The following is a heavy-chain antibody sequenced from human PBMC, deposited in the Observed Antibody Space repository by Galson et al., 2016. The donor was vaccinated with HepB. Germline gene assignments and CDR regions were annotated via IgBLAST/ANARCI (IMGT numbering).Heavy chain of an antibody. V-gene: IGHV3-23*01. CDR1: GFSISIYS. J-gene: IGHJ3*02. CDR2: IRGSGTGT. CDR3: AKISFVGYNSGWGGSFDN. Sequence: SLRLSCAASGFSISIYSMNWVRQAPGKGLEWVSAIRGSGTGTSYTDSVKGRFTISRDNSKNTLYLQMNSLRAEDAAVYYCAKISFVGYNSGWGGSFDNWGRGTMVTVSS. D-gene: IGHD6-19*01.